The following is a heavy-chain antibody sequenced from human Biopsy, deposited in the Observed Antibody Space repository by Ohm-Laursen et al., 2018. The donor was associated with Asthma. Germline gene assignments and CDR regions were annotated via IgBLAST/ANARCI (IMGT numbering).Heavy chain of an antibody. CDR3: ARARESSSWASAFDI. CDR1: GFTFSRHA. Sequence: GSLRLSCTASGFTFSRHALHWVRQAPGKGLEWVANIKEDGSEKYYVDSVKGRFTISRDNAKNSLYLQMNSLRAEETAVYYCARARESSSWASAFDIWGQGTKVTVSS. J-gene: IGHJ3*02. D-gene: IGHD6-6*01. V-gene: IGHV3-7*01. CDR2: IKEDGSEK.